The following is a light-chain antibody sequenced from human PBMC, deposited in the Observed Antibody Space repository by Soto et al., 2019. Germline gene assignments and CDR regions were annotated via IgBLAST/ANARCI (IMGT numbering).Light chain of an antibody. CDR3: QQYYSTPLT. Sequence: DIVMTQSPDSLAVSLGERATINCKSSQSVLYSSNNKNYLAWYQQKPGQPPKLLIYWASTRESGVPDRFSGSGSGTDFPLTISSLRAEDVAVYYCQQYYSTPLTFGGGTKVEIK. CDR2: WAS. J-gene: IGKJ4*01. CDR1: QSVLYSSNNKNY. V-gene: IGKV4-1*01.